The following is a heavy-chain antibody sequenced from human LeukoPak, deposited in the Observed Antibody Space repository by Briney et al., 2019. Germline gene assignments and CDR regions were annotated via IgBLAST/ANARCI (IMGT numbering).Heavy chain of an antibody. CDR1: GFTFSSYA. CDR3: ARDREYSSSSLDY. V-gene: IGHV3-30*04. Sequence: PGGSLRLSCAASGFTFSSYAMHWVRQAPGKGLEWVAVISYDGSNKYYADSVKGRFTISRDNSKNMLYLQMNGLRAEDTAVYYCARDREYSSSSLDYWGQGTLVTVSS. J-gene: IGHJ4*02. CDR2: ISYDGSNK. D-gene: IGHD6-13*01.